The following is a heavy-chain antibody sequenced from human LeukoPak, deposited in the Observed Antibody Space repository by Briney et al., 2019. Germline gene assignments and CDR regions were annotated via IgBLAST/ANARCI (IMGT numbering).Heavy chain of an antibody. CDR2: IYTSGST. CDR3: ARVRLPGLDY. V-gene: IGHV4-61*02. CDR1: GGSISSGSYY. J-gene: IGHJ4*02. Sequence: PSQTLSLTCTVSGGSISSGSYYWSWIRQPAGKGLEWIGRIYTSGSTNYNPSLKSRVTISVDTSKNQFSLKLSSVTAADTAVYYCARVRLPGLDYWGQGTLVTVSS. D-gene: IGHD4-23*01.